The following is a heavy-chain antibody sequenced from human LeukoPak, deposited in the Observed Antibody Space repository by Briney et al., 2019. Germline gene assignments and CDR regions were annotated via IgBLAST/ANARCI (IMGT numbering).Heavy chain of an antibody. D-gene: IGHD1-26*01. CDR1: GFTFSSYA. V-gene: IGHV3-30-3*01. CDR2: ISYDGSNK. CDR3: ARGTRRLSGSYLSDAFDI. Sequence: GGSLRLSCAASGFTFSSYAMHWVRQAPGKGLEWVAVISYDGSNKYYADSVKGRFTISRDNSKNTLYLQMNSLRAEDTAVYYCARGTRRLSGSYLSDAFDIWGQGTMVTVSS. J-gene: IGHJ3*02.